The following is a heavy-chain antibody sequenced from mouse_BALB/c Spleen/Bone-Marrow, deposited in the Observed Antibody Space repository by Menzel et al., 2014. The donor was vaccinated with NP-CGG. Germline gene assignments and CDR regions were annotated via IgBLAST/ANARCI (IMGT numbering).Heavy chain of an antibody. V-gene: IGHV2-6-4*01. CDR1: GFSLSRYN. D-gene: IGHD2-3*01. J-gene: IGHJ4*01. Sequence: VKVEESGPGLVAPSQSLSITCTVSGFSLSRYNIHWIRQPPGKGLEWLGMIWGGGGTDHNSALKSRLRISKDNSKSQIFLKINSLQIDDTAMYYCARKDGGYYVMDYWGQGTSVTVSS. CDR2: IWGGGGT. CDR3: ARKDGGYYVMDY.